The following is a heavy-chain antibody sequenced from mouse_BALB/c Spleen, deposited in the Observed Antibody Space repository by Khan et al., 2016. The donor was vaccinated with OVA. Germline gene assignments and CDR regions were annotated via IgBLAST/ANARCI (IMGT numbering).Heavy chain of an antibody. D-gene: IGHD1-1*01. V-gene: IGHV5-6*01. CDR3: TRHAYYYGSGGFAY. Sequence: EVELVESGGDLVKPGGSLKLSCAASGFTFSTYGMSWVRQAPDKRLEWVATVSTGGSYTYYPDSVKGRFTISRDNAKNTLYLKMSGLRSEDTAMFYCTRHAYYYGSGGFAYGGQGTLVTVSA. CDR2: VSTGGSYT. CDR1: GFTFSTYG. J-gene: IGHJ3*01.